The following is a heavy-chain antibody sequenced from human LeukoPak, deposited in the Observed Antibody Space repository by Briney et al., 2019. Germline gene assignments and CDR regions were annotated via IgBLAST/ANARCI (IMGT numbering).Heavy chain of an antibody. V-gene: IGHV3-53*01. D-gene: IGHD3-9*01. J-gene: IGHJ6*02. Sequence: GGSLRLSCAASGFTVSSNYMSWVRKAPGKGLEWVSVIYSGGSTYYADSVKGRFTISRDNSKNTLYLQMNSLRAEDTAVYYCARFPFYDILTDYYYGMDVWGQGTTVTVSS. CDR3: ARFPFYDILTDYYYGMDV. CDR1: GFTVSSNY. CDR2: IYSGGST.